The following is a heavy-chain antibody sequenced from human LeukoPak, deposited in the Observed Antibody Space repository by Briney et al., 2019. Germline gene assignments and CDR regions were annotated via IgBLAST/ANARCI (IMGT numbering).Heavy chain of an antibody. D-gene: IGHD3-10*01. J-gene: IGHJ3*02. Sequence: ASETLSLTCTVSGSSISSSSYYWGWIRQPPGKGLEWIGSIYYSGSTYYNPSLKSRVTISVDTSKNQFSLKLSSVTAADTAVYYCASLWFGELTIGMDDAFDIWGQGTMVTVSS. CDR1: GSSISSSSYY. V-gene: IGHV4-39*01. CDR3: ASLWFGELTIGMDDAFDI. CDR2: IYYSGST.